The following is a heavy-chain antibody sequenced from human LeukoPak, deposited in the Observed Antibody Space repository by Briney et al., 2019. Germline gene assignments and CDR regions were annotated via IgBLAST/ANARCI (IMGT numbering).Heavy chain of an antibody. V-gene: IGHV4-4*02. J-gene: IGHJ4*02. D-gene: IGHD2-2*01. CDR2: IYHSGST. CDR1: GGSISSSNW. CDR3: ASYCSSTSCPTDY. Sequence: SGTLPLTCAVSGGSISSSNWWSWVRQPPGKGLEWIGEIYHSGSTNYNPSLKSRVTISVDKSKNQFSLKLSSVTAADTAVYYCASYCSSTSCPTDYWGQGTLVTVSS.